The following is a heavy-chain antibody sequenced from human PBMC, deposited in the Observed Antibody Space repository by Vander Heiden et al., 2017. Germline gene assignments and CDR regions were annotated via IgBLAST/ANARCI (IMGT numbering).Heavy chain of an antibody. CDR3: ARMIVPGTHYYYYGMDV. Sequence: QVLLVESGGGVVQPGGSLRLSCAASGFPFMSYGMHWVRQSPGQGLEWVAVVSYDGSYQYYADSVKGRFTISRDNSKNTVYLHISSLRAEDTGVYYCARMIVPGTHYYYYGMDVWGQGTTVTVPS. D-gene: IGHD6-19*01. V-gene: IGHV3-30*03. J-gene: IGHJ6*02. CDR1: GFPFMSYG. CDR2: VSYDGSYQ.